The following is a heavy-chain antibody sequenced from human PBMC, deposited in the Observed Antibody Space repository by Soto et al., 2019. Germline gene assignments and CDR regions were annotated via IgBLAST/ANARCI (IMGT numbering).Heavy chain of an antibody. D-gene: IGHD3-22*01. CDR3: AREDSSGYYPYFDY. Sequence: ASVNVSCKASGYTFTSYAMHWVRQAPGQRLEWMGWINAGNGNTKYSQKFQGRVTITRDTSASTAYMELSSLRSEDTAVYYCAREDSSGYYPYFDYWGQGTLVTVSS. J-gene: IGHJ4*02. CDR1: GYTFTSYA. V-gene: IGHV1-3*01. CDR2: INAGNGNT.